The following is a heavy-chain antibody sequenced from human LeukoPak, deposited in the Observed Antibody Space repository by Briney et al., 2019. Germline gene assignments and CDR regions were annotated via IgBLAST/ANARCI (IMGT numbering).Heavy chain of an antibody. CDR1: GFTFSAYT. Sequence: PGGSLRLSCSVSGFTFSAYTMQWVRQAPGRGLQYVSSISSDGVKTYYADSVKGRFTISRDNSKNTLYLQMSSLRLEDTAVYYCVKDRWVDYWGQGALVTVSS. V-gene: IGHV3-64D*09. J-gene: IGHJ4*02. CDR2: ISSDGVKT. CDR3: VKDRWVDY. D-gene: IGHD5-24*01.